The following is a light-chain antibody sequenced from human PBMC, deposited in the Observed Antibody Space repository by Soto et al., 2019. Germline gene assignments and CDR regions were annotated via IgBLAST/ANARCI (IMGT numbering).Light chain of an antibody. CDR2: GAT. Sequence: DIQMTQSPSSLSASVGDRVTITCRASQSISSYLNWYQQKPGKAPKVLIYGATTLQSGVPSRFSGSGSGTDFTLTISRLQPEDFATYYCQQSYSTPLYTFGQGTKLEI. J-gene: IGKJ2*01. CDR1: QSISSY. CDR3: QQSYSTPLYT. V-gene: IGKV1-39*01.